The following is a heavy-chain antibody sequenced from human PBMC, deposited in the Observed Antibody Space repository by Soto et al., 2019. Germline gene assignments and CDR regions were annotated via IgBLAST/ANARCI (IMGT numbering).Heavy chain of an antibody. CDR3: ARDVGAGYSPYYYGMDV. V-gene: IGHV1-69*01. CDR1: GGTFSSYA. J-gene: IGHJ6*02. CDR2: IIPIFGTA. Sequence: QVQLVQSGAEVKKPGPSVKVSCKASGGTFSSYAISWVRQAPGQGLEWMGGIIPIFGTANYAQKFQGRVTITADESTSTAYMELSSLRSEDTAVYYCARDVGAGYSPYYYGMDVWGQGTTVTVSS. D-gene: IGHD5-18*01.